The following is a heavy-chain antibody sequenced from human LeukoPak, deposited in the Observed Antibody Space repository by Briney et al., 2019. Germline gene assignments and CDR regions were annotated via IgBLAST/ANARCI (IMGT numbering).Heavy chain of an antibody. CDR3: VRTYCSSTSCANWFDP. V-gene: IGHV1-2*02. CDR2: INPNSGGT. Sequence: ASVKVSCKASGYTFIGYYIHWVRQAPGQGLEWMGWINPNSGGTNYAQKFQGRVTMTRDTSISTAYMELSRLRSDDTAVYYCVRTYCSSTSCANWFDPWGQGTLVTVSS. CDR1: GYTFIGYY. D-gene: IGHD2-2*01. J-gene: IGHJ5*02.